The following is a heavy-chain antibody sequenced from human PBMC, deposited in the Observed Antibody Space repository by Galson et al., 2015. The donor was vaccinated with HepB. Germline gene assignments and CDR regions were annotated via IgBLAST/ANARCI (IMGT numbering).Heavy chain of an antibody. V-gene: IGHV4-30-2*01. J-gene: IGHJ4*02. CDR3: ARTRQIQLWPYYFDY. D-gene: IGHD5-18*01. CDR2: IYHSGST. Sequence: TLSLTCAVSGGSISSGGYSWSWIRQPPGKGLEWIGYIYHSGSTYYNPSLKSRVTISVDRSKNQFSLKLSSVTAADTAVYYCARTRQIQLWPYYFDYWGQGTLVTVSS. CDR1: GGSISSGGYS.